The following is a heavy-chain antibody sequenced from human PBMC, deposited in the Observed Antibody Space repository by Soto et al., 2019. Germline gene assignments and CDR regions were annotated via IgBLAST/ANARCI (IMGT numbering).Heavy chain of an antibody. J-gene: IGHJ4*02. CDR3: ARVGSVVVVAAKWDYFDY. Sequence: PSETLSLTCTVSGGSISSYYWSWIRQPPGKGLEWIGYIYYSGSTNYNPSLKSRVTISVDTSKNQFSLKLSSVTAADTAVYYCARVGSVVVVAAKWDYFDYWGQGTLLTVSS. CDR1: GGSISSYY. D-gene: IGHD2-15*01. CDR2: IYYSGST. V-gene: IGHV4-59*01.